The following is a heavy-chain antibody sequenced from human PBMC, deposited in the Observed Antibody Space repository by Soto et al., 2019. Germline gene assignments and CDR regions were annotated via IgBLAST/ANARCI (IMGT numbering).Heavy chain of an antibody. Sequence: PGESLQISCKGSGYSFAGYWITWVRQKPGKGLEWMGLIDPSDSQTYYSPSFRGHVTISVTKSITTVFLQWSSLRASDTAMYYCARQIYDSDTGPNFQYYFDSWGEGTQVTVSS. J-gene: IGHJ4*02. CDR1: GYSFAGYW. CDR3: ARQIYDSDTGPNFQYYFDS. CDR2: IDPSDSQT. D-gene: IGHD3-22*01. V-gene: IGHV5-10-1*01.